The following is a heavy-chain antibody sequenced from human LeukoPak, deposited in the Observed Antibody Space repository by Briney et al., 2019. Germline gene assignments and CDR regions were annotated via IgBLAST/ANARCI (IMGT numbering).Heavy chain of an antibody. Sequence: GGSLRLSCAASGFTFSSSAMSWVRQAPGKGLEWDSSISGSGSGGSTYYADSVKGRFTISRDNSKTTLYLQMNSLIAEDTAVYYCAKSRYNRFDYWGQGTRVTVSS. CDR2: ISGSGSGGST. CDR1: GFTFSSSA. V-gene: IGHV3-23*01. CDR3: AKSRYNRFDY. D-gene: IGHD5-24*01. J-gene: IGHJ4*02.